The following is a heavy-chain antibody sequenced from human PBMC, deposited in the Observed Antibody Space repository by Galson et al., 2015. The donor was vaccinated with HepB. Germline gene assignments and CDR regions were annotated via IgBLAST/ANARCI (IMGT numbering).Heavy chain of an antibody. CDR3: AREDADIAAMTLDH. V-gene: IGHV3-33*08. CDR2: IWHDGSNS. Sequence: SLRLSCAASGFTFSRNGMHRVRQAPGKGLEWVAVIWHDGSNSYYADSVKGRFTISRDNSKNTLYLQMNSPRAEDTAVYYCAREDADIAAMTLDHWGQGTLVTVSS. J-gene: IGHJ4*02. CDR1: GFTFSRNG. D-gene: IGHD6-25*01.